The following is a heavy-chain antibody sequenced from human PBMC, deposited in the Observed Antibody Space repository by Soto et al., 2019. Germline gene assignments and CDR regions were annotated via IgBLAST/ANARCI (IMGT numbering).Heavy chain of an antibody. CDR2: ISYDGSNK. J-gene: IGHJ4*02. CDR3: ASWGGESDVGFDY. D-gene: IGHD3-16*01. CDR1: GFTFSSYA. V-gene: IGHV3-30-3*01. Sequence: QVQLVESGGGVVQPGRSLRLSCAASGFTFSSYAMHWVRQAPGKGLEWVAVISYDGSNKYYADSVKGRFTISRDNSKNPLYLQMNSLGAEDTAVYYCASWGGESDVGFDYWGQGTLVTVSS.